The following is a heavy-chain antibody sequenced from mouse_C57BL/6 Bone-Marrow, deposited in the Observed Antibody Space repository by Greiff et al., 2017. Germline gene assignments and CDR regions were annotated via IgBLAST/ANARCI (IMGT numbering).Heavy chain of an antibody. J-gene: IGHJ2*01. D-gene: IGHD2-3*01. CDR2: ISSGGSYT. CDR1: GFTFSSYG. Sequence: EVQVVQSGGDLVKPGGSLKLSCAASGFTFSSYGMSWVRQTPDQRLEWVATISSGGSYTYYPDSVKGRFTISRDNAKNTLYLQMSSLKSEDTAMYYCARRGYDYFDYWGQGTTLTVSS. V-gene: IGHV5-6*01. CDR3: ARRGYDYFDY.